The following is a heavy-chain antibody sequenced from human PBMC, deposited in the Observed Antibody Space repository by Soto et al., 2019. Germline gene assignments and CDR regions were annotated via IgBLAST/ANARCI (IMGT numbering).Heavy chain of an antibody. CDR3: ARDLIVVVPAAIPVRGDYYYYYGMDV. D-gene: IGHD2-2*02. CDR1: GGSISSYY. J-gene: IGHJ6*02. Sequence: PSETLSLTCTVSGGSISSYYWSWIRQPPGKGLEWIGYIYYSGSTNYNPSLKSRVTISVDTSKNQFSLKLSSVTAADTAVYYCARDLIVVVPAAIPVRGDYYYYYGMDVWGQGTTVTVSS. CDR2: IYYSGST. V-gene: IGHV4-59*01.